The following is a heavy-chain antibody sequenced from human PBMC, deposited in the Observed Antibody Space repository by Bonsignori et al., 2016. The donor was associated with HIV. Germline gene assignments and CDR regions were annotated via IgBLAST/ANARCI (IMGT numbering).Heavy chain of an antibody. D-gene: IGHD2-15*01. V-gene: IGHV4-34*01. CDR2: ISHIGST. J-gene: IGHJ4*02. CDR3: ARGGHCSGGSCYWTPSFDY. Sequence: RQAPGKGLEWLGEISHIGSTSSNPSLRSRLTMSVDTSKIQFSLKLKSVTAADTAVYFCARGGHCSGGSCYWTPSFDYWGRGVLVTVSS.